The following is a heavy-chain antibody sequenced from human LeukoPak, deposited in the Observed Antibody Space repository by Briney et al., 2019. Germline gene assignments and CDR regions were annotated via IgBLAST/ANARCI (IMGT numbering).Heavy chain of an antibody. V-gene: IGHV1-18*01. CDR3: ARDNPYIVSVPPDTSLAVGDAFDL. CDR2: ISAYNGNT. CDR1: GYAFNSYG. Sequence: ASVKVSCKASGYAFNSYGISWVRQAPGQGLEWMGWISAYNGNTKYAQNFQGRVTMTTDTSTSTASMELSSLRSDDSAVYYCARDNPYIVSVPPDTSLAVGDAFDLWGQGTMVTVSS. J-gene: IGHJ3*01. D-gene: IGHD6-19*01.